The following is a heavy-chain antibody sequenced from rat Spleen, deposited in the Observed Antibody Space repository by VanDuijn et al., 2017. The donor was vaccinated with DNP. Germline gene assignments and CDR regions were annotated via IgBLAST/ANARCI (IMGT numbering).Heavy chain of an antibody. CDR2: ISHDGGGT. CDR3: VSFNWPVP. D-gene: IGHD3-6*01. Sequence: EVRLMESGGGLVQPGRSLTLSCAASGFPFSDYFMAWVRQAPNKGLEWVASISHDGGGTFYGDSVKGRFTISRENAKTTLYLQMNSLRSEDTATYYCVSFNWPVPWGQGVMVTLSS. V-gene: IGHV5-22*01. J-gene: IGHJ2*01. CDR1: GFPFSDYF.